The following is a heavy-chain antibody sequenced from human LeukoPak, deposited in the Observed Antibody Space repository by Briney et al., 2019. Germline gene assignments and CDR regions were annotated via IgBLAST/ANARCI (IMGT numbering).Heavy chain of an antibody. Sequence: SVKASCKASGGTFSSYAISWVRQAPGQGLEWMGWIIPIFGTANYAQKFQGRVTITTDESTSTAYMELSSLRSEDTAVYYCARGRGSYFSDWFDPWGQGTLVTVSS. CDR3: ARGRGSYFSDWFDP. D-gene: IGHD1-26*01. V-gene: IGHV1-69*05. CDR2: IIPIFGTA. J-gene: IGHJ5*02. CDR1: GGTFSSYA.